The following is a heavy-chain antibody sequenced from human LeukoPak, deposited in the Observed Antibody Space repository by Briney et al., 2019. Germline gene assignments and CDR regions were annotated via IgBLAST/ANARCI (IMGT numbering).Heavy chain of an antibody. CDR1: GYSFPIYW. V-gene: IGHV5-51*01. J-gene: IGHJ5*02. CDR3: ARHGYYGDYWFDP. D-gene: IGHD4-17*01. Sequence: GESLKISCKGSGYSFPIYWIGWVRQMPGKGLEWMGIIYPGDSDTRYSPSFQGQVTISADKSISTAYLQWSSLKASDTAMYYCARHGYYGDYWFDPWGQGTLVTVSS. CDR2: IYPGDSDT.